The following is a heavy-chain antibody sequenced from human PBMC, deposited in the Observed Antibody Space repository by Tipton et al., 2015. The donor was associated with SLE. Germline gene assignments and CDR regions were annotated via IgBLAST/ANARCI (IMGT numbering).Heavy chain of an antibody. CDR2: IKQDGSEK. Sequence: SLRLSCAASGLTFSSYWMSWVRQAPGKGLEGVANIKQDGSEKYYVDSVKGRFTISRDNAKNSLYLQMNSLRAEDTAVYYCARPSSGSYPYWGQGTLVTVSS. V-gene: IGHV3-7*01. J-gene: IGHJ4*02. CDR3: ARPSSGSYPY. CDR1: GLTFSSYW. D-gene: IGHD3-10*01.